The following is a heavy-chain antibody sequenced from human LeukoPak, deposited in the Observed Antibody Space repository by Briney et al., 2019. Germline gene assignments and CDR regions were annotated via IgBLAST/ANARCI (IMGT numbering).Heavy chain of an antibody. Sequence: SETLSLTCAVYGGSFSGYYWSWIRQPPGKGLEWIGYIYYSGSTNYNPSLKSRVTISVDTSKNQFSLKLSSVTAADTAVYYCARHLHYYDSSGYPLGYWGQGTLVTVSS. CDR2: IYYSGST. CDR3: ARHLHYYDSSGYPLGY. V-gene: IGHV4-59*08. D-gene: IGHD3-22*01. CDR1: GGSFSGYY. J-gene: IGHJ4*02.